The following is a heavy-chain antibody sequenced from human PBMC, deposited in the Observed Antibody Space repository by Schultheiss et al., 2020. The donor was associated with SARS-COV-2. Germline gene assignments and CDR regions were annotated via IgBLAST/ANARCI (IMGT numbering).Heavy chain of an antibody. CDR3: ARALRIQ. Sequence: ASVKVSCKASGYTFTSYDINWVRQATGQGLEWMGWMNPNSGNTGYAQKFQGRVTMTRNTSISTAYMELSRLRSDDTAIYYCARALRIQWGQGTPVTVSS. CDR2: MNPNSGNT. J-gene: IGHJ4*02. CDR1: GYTFTSYD. D-gene: IGHD2-15*01. V-gene: IGHV1-8*01.